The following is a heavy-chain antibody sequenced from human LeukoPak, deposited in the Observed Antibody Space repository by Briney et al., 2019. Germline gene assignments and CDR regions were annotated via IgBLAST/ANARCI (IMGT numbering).Heavy chain of an antibody. V-gene: IGHV1-18*01. CDR2: ISAYNGNT. D-gene: IGHD4-23*01. Sequence: ASVTVSCKASGYTFTSYGISWVRQAPGQGLEWMGWISAYNGNTNHAQKLQGRVTMTTDTSTSTAYMELRSLRSDDTAVYYCAGNSGMGHDAFDIWGQGTMVTVSS. CDR1: GYTFTSYG. CDR3: AGNSGMGHDAFDI. J-gene: IGHJ3*02.